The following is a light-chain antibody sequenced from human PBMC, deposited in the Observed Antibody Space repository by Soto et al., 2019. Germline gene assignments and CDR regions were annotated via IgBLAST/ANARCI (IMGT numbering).Light chain of an antibody. CDR2: GSS. CDR3: QQYASSPLLT. Sequence: EIVLTQSPGTLSLSPGETATLSCRASQTIGSTYLAWYQQKPGQAPRLLIFGSSNRATGTPDRFSGSGSGTDFTLSISRLEPEDFAVYYCQQYASSPLLTFGGGTKVDIK. CDR1: QTIGSTY. V-gene: IGKV3-20*01. J-gene: IGKJ4*01.